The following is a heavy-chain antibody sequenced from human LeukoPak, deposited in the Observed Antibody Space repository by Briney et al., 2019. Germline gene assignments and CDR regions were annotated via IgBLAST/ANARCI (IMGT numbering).Heavy chain of an antibody. D-gene: IGHD3-10*01. CDR2: ISSNGGST. CDR1: GFTFSTYA. Sequence: PGGSLRLSCAASGFTFSTYAMHWVRQAPGKGLEYVSAISSNGGSTYYANSVKGRFTISRDNAKNSLYLQMNSLRDEDTAVYYCARDRGDFDYWGQGTLVTVSS. V-gene: IGHV3-64*01. CDR3: ARDRGDFDY. J-gene: IGHJ4*02.